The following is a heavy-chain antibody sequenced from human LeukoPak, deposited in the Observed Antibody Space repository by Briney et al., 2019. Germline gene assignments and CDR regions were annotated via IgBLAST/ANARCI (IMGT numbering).Heavy chain of an antibody. CDR1: GGSMSSDYHY. CDR2: IFYTGTT. J-gene: IGHJ3*02. Sequence: SETLSLTCTVSGGSMSSDYHYWGWIRQPPGKGLEWIGAIFYTGTTYYNPSLKSRVSISVDTSKKQFSLNLISVAAADTAVYYCARVYFGTSVIWGVYDIWGRGTMITVSS. CDR3: ARVYFGTSVIWGVYDI. V-gene: IGHV4-39*01. D-gene: IGHD1-7*01.